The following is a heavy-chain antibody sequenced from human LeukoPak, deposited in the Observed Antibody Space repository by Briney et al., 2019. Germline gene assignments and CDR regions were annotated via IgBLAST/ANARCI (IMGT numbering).Heavy chain of an antibody. CDR1: GGSISSYY. V-gene: IGHV4-59*01. CDR2: IYYSGST. Sequence: PSETLSLTCTVSGGSISSYYWSWIRQPPGKGLEWIGYIYYSGSTNYNPSLKSRVTISVDTSKNQFSLELSSVTAADTAVYYCARHLSGGSGSYYYYYMDVWGKGTTVTVSS. J-gene: IGHJ6*03. D-gene: IGHD3-10*01. CDR3: ARHLSGGSGSYYYYYMDV.